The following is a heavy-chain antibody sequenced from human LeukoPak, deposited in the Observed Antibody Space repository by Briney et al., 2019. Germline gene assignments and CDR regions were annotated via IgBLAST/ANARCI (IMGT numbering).Heavy chain of an antibody. CDR1: GFTFSAYT. Sequence: GGSLRLSCAASGFTFSAYTMNWVRQAPGKGLEWISSITSSSRYIYYAGSVKGRFTISRDNAKNSLYLQMNSLRAEDTAVYYCANGDGFDYWGQGTLVTVSS. J-gene: IGHJ4*02. CDR2: ITSSSRYI. CDR3: ANGDGFDY. V-gene: IGHV3-21*01. D-gene: IGHD5-24*01.